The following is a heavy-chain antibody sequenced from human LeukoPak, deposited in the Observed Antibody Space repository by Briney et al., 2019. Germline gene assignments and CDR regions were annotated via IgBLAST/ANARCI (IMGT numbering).Heavy chain of an antibody. CDR1: GGSISSYY. Sequence: SETLSLTCTVSGGSISSYYWSWIRQPPGKGLEWIGYIYYSGSTNYNPSLKSRVTISVDTSKNQFSLKLSSVTAADTAVYYCARDHYYDSSGYYYGFDAWGQGTLVTVSS. J-gene: IGHJ4*02. V-gene: IGHV4-59*01. D-gene: IGHD3-22*01. CDR2: IYYSGST. CDR3: ARDHYYDSSGYYYGFDA.